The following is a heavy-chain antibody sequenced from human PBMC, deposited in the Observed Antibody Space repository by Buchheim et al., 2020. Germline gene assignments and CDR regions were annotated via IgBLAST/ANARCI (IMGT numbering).Heavy chain of an antibody. CDR3: ARKGDFSDC. V-gene: IGHV4-34*02. Sequence: QVLLQQWGAGLLKPSETLSLTCAVYGGSLSNYYWSWIRQSPGKGLEWIGEISHSGTTHYNPSLKSRVTISVDTSKNQFFLKLNSVTAADTAVYYCARKGDFSDCWGQGTL. CDR1: GGSLSNYY. CDR2: ISHSGTT. J-gene: IGHJ4*02.